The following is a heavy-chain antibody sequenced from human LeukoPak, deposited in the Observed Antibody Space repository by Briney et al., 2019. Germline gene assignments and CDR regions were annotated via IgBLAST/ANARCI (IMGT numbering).Heavy chain of an antibody. CDR1: GGSISSSNW. Sequence: PSETLSLTCAVSGGSISSSNWWSWVRQPPGKGLEWIGEIYHSGSTNYNPSLKSRVTISVDKSKNQFSLKLSSVTAADTAVYYCARGNNDVWWVDIAATTPRDNWFDPWGQETLVTVSS. CDR2: IYHSGST. V-gene: IGHV4-4*02. CDR3: ARGNNDVWWVDIAATTPRDNWFDP. J-gene: IGHJ5*02. D-gene: IGHD6-6*01.